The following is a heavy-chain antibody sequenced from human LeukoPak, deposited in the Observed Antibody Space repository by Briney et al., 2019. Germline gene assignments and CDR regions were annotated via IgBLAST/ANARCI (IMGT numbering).Heavy chain of an antibody. CDR2: IYESGRT. CDR3: ARIWNYGGWYFDL. J-gene: IGHJ2*01. CDR1: NSSLSSGHY. Sequence: SETLSLTCSVSNSSLSSGHYWGWVRQPPGKGLEWIGSIYESGRTYDNPSLKSRVTMSVDTSKNRFSLKLTSVTAADTAVYYCARIWNYGGWYFDLWGRGTLVNVSS. V-gene: IGHV4-38-2*01. D-gene: IGHD1-7*01.